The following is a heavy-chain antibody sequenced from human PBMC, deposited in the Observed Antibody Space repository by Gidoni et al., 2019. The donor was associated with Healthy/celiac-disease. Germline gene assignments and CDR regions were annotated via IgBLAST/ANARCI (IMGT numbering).Heavy chain of an antibody. V-gene: IGHV3-7*03. J-gene: IGHJ4*02. Sequence: MSWVRQAPGKGLEWVANIKQDGSEKYYVDSVKGRFTISRDNAKNSLYLQMNSLRAEDTAVYYCARDEGGYSLFDYWGQGTLVTVSS. CDR2: IKQDGSEK. D-gene: IGHD3-22*01. CDR3: ARDEGGYSLFDY.